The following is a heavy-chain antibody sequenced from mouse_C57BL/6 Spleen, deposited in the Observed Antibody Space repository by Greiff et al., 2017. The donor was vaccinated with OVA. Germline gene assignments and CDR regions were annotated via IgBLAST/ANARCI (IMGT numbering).Heavy chain of an antibody. V-gene: IGHV1-82*01. CDR2: IYPGDGDT. J-gene: IGHJ2*01. CDR3: ARRDDFDY. D-gene: IGHD3-3*01. CDR1: GYAFSSSW. Sequence: VQLQQSGPELVKPGASVKISCKASGYAFSSSWMNWVKQRPGKGLEWIGRIYPGDGDTNYNGKFKGKATLTADKSSSTAYMQRSSLTSEDSAVYFCARRDDFDYGGQGTTLTVSS.